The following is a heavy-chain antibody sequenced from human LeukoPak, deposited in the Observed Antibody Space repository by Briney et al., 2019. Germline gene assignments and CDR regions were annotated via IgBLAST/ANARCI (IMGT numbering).Heavy chain of an antibody. D-gene: IGHD6-13*01. V-gene: IGHV3-30*18. Sequence: GSLRLSCAASGFTFSSYGMHWIRQAPGKGLEWVAVISYDGSNKYYADSVKGRFTISRDNSKNTLYLQMNSLRAEDTAVYYCAKVTPRQQLVPYFQHWGQGTLVTVSS. J-gene: IGHJ1*01. CDR3: AKVTPRQQLVPYFQH. CDR2: ISYDGSNK. CDR1: GFTFSSYG.